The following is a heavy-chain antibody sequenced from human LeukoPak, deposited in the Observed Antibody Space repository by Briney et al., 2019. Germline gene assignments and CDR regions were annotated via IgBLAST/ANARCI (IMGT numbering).Heavy chain of an antibody. D-gene: IGHD1-1*01. CDR1: GGSISSYY. Sequence: SETLSLTCTVSGGSISSYYWSWIRQPPGKGLEWIGYIYYSGSTNYNPSLKSRVTISVDTSKNQFSLKLSSVTAADTAVYYCAKILGTGPTMDVWGQGTTVTVSS. CDR3: AKILGTGPTMDV. J-gene: IGHJ6*02. CDR2: IYYSGST. V-gene: IGHV4-59*01.